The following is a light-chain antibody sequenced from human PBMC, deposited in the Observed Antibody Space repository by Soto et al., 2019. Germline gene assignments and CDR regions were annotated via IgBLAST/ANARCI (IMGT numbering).Light chain of an antibody. CDR2: EGS. V-gene: IGLV2-23*01. J-gene: IGLJ1*01. CDR1: SSDVGSYNL. Sequence: QSALEEPASVSASPEHSITISCTGTSSDVGSYNLVSWYQQHPGKAPKLMIYEGSKRPSGVSNRFSGSKSGNTAYLTISGLQAEDEADYYCCSYAGSSTYVFGTGTRSPS. CDR3: CSYAGSSTYV.